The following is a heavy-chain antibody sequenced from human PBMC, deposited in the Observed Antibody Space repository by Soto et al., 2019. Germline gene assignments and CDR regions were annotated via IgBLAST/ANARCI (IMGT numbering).Heavy chain of an antibody. Sequence: EVQLLESGGGLVQPGGSLRLSCAASGFTFSSYAMSWVRQAPGQVLEWVSAISGSGGSTYYADSVKGRFTISRDNSKNTLYLQMNSLRAEDTAVYYCATGRGVNFYYGMDVWGQGTTVTVSS. CDR2: ISGSGGST. V-gene: IGHV3-23*01. J-gene: IGHJ6*02. D-gene: IGHD3-10*01. CDR3: ATGRGVNFYYGMDV. CDR1: GFTFSSYA.